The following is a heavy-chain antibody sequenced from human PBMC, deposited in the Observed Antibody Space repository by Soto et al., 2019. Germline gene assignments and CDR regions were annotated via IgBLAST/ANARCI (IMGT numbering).Heavy chain of an antibody. CDR2: IYSGGAT. D-gene: IGHD5-18*01. J-gene: IGHJ4*02. Sequence: GVSLRLSCAASGFSVSSNYMSWVRQAPGKGLEWVSVIYSGGATYYADSVKGRFTISRDNSKNTLYLQMNSLRAEDTAVYYCAKDWVSDTAMLTSFDYWGQGTLVIVSS. V-gene: IGHV3-53*01. CDR3: AKDWVSDTAMLTSFDY. CDR1: GFSVSSNY.